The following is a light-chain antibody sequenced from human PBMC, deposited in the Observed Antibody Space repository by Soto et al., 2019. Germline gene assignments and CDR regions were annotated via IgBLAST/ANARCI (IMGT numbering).Light chain of an antibody. CDR1: QSISNH. V-gene: IGKV1-39*01. Sequence: DIQMTQSPSSLSASVEDRVIITCRASQSISNHLNWYQQKPGKAPKRLIFAASSLQSGVPSRFSGSGSRKYFTLTISSLQPEDFAVDDYQLYSISPHFGQGTRLEIK. CDR2: AAS. J-gene: IGKJ5*01. CDR3: QLYSISPH.